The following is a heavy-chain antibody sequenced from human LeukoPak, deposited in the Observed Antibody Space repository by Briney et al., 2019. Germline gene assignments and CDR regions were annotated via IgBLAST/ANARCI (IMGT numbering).Heavy chain of an antibody. CDR1: GYGFSGYW. D-gene: IGHD2-2*01. V-gene: IGHV5-51*01. CDR3: ARRSGFSFEYYFDF. J-gene: IGHJ4*02. CDR2: IFPGDSQT. Sequence: GESLKISCKGSGYGFSGYWIAWVRQMPGKGLEWMGNIFPGDSQTKYSPSFQGQVTFSADRSVSTAYLQWSSLKASDTAMYFCARRSGFSFEYYFDFWGQGALVTVSS.